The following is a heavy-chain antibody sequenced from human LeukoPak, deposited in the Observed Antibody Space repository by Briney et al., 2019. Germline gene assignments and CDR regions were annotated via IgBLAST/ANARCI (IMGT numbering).Heavy chain of an antibody. CDR2: IIPILGIA. CDR1: GGTFSSYA. V-gene: IGHV1-69*04. D-gene: IGHD2/OR15-2a*01. CDR3: AIAGGTCPLRNFDY. Sequence: ASVKVSCKASGGTFSSYAISWVRQAPGQGLEWMRRIIPILGIANYAQKFQGRVTMTDDTSTDTAYMELSSLRSEDTAVYYCAIAGGTCPLRNFDYWGQGTLVTVSS. J-gene: IGHJ4*02.